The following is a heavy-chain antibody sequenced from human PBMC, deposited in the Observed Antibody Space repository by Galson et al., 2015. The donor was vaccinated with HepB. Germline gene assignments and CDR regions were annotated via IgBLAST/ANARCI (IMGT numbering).Heavy chain of an antibody. CDR3: ARVAGGYFDWFSLFDY. Sequence: SLRLSCAASGFTFSSYSMNWVRQAPGKGLEWVSSISSSSSYIYYADSVKGRFTISRDNAKNSLYLQMNSLRAEDTAVYYCARVAGGYFDWFSLFDYWGQGTLVTVSS. CDR1: GFTFSSYS. J-gene: IGHJ4*02. CDR2: ISSSSSYI. V-gene: IGHV3-21*01. D-gene: IGHD3-9*01.